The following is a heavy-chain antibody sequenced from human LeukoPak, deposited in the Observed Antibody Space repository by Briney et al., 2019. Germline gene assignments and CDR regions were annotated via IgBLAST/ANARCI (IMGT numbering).Heavy chain of an antibody. CDR1: GFSVSNYY. CDR3: ARDRAVTQDWFEFDP. J-gene: IGHJ5*02. V-gene: IGHV3-66*03. Sequence: GGSLRLFCAGSGFSVSNYYMSWVRQAPGKGLEWVSLIRDSGETFYADSVKGRFTISRDNSKNTMYLQMNRLRVEDTAVYFCARDRAVTQDWFEFDPWGQGTLVTVSS. CDR2: IRDSGET. D-gene: IGHD3-10*01.